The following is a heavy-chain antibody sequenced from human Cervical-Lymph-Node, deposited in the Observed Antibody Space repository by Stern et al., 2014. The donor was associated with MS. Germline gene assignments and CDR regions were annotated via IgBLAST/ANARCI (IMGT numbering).Heavy chain of an antibody. CDR1: GGSISSHY. CDR2: IYHSGGT. CDR3: AKGFSSSWYGGRWFDP. Sequence: QVQLQESGPGLVKPSETLSLTCTVSGGSISSHYWSWIRQPPGKGLEWIGYIYHSGGTNYNPSLPSRVTISLDTSKHQFSLHLTPVTAADTAVYYCAKGFSSSWYGGRWFDPWGQGTLVTVSS. J-gene: IGHJ5*02. V-gene: IGHV4-59*08. D-gene: IGHD6-13*01.